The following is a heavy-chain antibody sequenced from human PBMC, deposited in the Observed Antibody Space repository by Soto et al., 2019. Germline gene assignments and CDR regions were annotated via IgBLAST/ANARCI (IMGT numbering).Heavy chain of an antibody. Sequence: GGSLRLSCGASGFTFRSYAMSWVRQAPGKGLEWVSGISGSGGSTNYADSVKGRFTISRDNSKNTLYLQVNSLRAEDTAVYYCAKDQYCNGGNRYGGHWGQGTLVTVSS. D-gene: IGHD2-15*01. J-gene: IGHJ4*02. CDR1: GFTFRSYA. CDR3: AKDQYCNGGNRYGGH. CDR2: ISGSGGST. V-gene: IGHV3-23*01.